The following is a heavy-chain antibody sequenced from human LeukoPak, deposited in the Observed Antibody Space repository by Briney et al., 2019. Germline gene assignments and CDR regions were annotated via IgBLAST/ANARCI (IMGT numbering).Heavy chain of an antibody. J-gene: IGHJ6*03. CDR3: ARYGDYLSYYYMDV. CDR2: IYYSGST. Sequence: SETLSLTCTVSGGSISSSSYYWGWIRQPPGKGLEWIGSIYYSGSTYYNPSLKSRVTISVDTSKNQFSLKLSSVTAADTAVYYCARYGDYLSYYYMDVWGKGTTVTVSS. D-gene: IGHD4-17*01. CDR1: GGSISSSSYY. V-gene: IGHV4-39*07.